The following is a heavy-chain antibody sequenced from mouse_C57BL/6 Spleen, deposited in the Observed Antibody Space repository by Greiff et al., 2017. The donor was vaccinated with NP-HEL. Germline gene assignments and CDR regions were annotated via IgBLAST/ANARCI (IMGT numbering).Heavy chain of an antibody. Sequence: QVQLQQSGAELVRPGTSVKVSCKASGYAFTNYLIEWVKQRPGQGLEWIGVINPGSGGTNYNEKFKGKATLTADKSSSTAYMQLSSLTSEDSAVYFCARSGYSKGYFDDWGQGTTLTVSS. J-gene: IGHJ2*01. CDR3: ARSGYSKGYFDD. D-gene: IGHD2-5*01. V-gene: IGHV1-54*01. CDR1: GYAFTNYL. CDR2: INPGSGGT.